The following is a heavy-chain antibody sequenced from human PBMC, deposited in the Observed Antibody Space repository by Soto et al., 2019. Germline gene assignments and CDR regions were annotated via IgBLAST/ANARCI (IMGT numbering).Heavy chain of an antibody. CDR3: ARDAYYYDSSGYYPNEAFDI. D-gene: IGHD3-22*01. CDR2: ISAYNGNT. Sequence: ASVKVSCKASGYTFTSYGISWVRRAPGQGLEWMGWISAYNGNTNYAQKLQGRVTMTTDTSTSTAYMELRSLRSDDTAVYYCARDAYYYDSSGYYPNEAFDIWGQGTMVTVSS. CDR1: GYTFTSYG. J-gene: IGHJ3*02. V-gene: IGHV1-18*01.